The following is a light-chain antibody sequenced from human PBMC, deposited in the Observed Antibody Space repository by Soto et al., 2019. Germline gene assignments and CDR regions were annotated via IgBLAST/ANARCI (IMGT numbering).Light chain of an antibody. J-gene: IGKJ1*01. V-gene: IGKV1-12*01. CDR2: AAS. CDR3: LQDHGDSWT. Sequence: DIQMTQSPSSVSASVGDRVTITCRASQGISSWLAWYQQKPGKAPKLLIYAASNLYTGVPSRFSGSRSGTEFTLTISSLQPEDFASYYCLQDHGDSWTFGQGTKVDI. CDR1: QGISSW.